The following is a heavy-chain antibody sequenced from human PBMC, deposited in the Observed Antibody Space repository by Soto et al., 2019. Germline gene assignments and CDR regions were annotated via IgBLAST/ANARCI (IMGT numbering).Heavy chain of an antibody. Sequence: QVQLVQSGAEVKKPGSSVKVSCKASGGTFSSYAISWVRQAPGQGLEWMGGIIPIFGTANYAQKFQGRVTSTADKSTSTAYMELRSLRSEDTAVYYCAYYYDSSGYYWHFQHWGQGTLVTVSS. CDR3: AYYYDSSGYYWHFQH. V-gene: IGHV1-69*06. CDR2: IIPIFGTA. CDR1: GGTFSSYA. J-gene: IGHJ1*01. D-gene: IGHD3-22*01.